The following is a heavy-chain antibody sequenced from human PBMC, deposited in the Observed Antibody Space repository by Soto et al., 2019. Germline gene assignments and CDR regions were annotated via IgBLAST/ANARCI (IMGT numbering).Heavy chain of an antibody. CDR1: GGPFSGYY. Sequence: SETLSLTCAVNGGPFSGYYWSWIRQPPGKGLEWIGEMNPGVSSNYNPSLKSRVTVSVDTSKSQFSLRLNSVTAADTAVYYCATAPETFSPAGYYVNWFDPWGHGTLVTVSS. J-gene: IGHJ5*02. D-gene: IGHD3-22*01. CDR2: MNPGVSS. CDR3: ATAPETFSPAGYYVNWFDP. V-gene: IGHV4-34*01.